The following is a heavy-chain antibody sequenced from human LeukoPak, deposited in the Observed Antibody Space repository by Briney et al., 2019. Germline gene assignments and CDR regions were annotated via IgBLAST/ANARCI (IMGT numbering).Heavy chain of an antibody. V-gene: IGHV3-21*01. CDR3: ARDVAYGDYVLGYFDY. D-gene: IGHD4-17*01. Sequence: PGGSLRLSCAASGFTFSSYTMHWVRQAPGKGLEWVSSISSNTGYTYYADSVKGRFTISRDNAKNSLYLQMNSLRAEDTAVYYCARDVAYGDYVLGYFDYWGQGTLVTVSS. J-gene: IGHJ4*02. CDR1: GFTFSSYT. CDR2: ISSNTGYT.